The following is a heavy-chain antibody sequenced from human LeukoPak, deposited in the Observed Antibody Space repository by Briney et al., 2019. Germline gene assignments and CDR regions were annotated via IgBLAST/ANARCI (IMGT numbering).Heavy chain of an antibody. V-gene: IGHV3-23*01. Sequence: PGGSLRLSCAASGFSFRTYAMSWVRQAPGKGLEWVSAISGSGGSTYYADSVKGRFTISRDNSKNTLYLQMNTLRADDTAIYYCAKNLGKYYYDSSGYPLDYWGQGTLVTVSS. D-gene: IGHD3-22*01. J-gene: IGHJ4*02. CDR1: GFSFRTYA. CDR2: ISGSGGST. CDR3: AKNLGKYYYDSSGYPLDY.